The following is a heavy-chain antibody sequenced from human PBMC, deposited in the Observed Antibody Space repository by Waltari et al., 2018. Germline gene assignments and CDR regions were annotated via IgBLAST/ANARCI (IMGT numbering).Heavy chain of an antibody. CDR1: GGSISSSSYY. Sequence: QLQLQESGPGLVKPSETLSLTCTVSGGSISSSSYYWGWIRQPPGKGLEWIGSIYYSGSTYYNPSLKSRVTISVDTSKNQFSLKLSSVTAADTAVYYCARGPRLQYYDILTGYSRNWYFDLWGRGTLVTVSS. CDR2: IYYSGST. J-gene: IGHJ2*01. V-gene: IGHV4-39*07. CDR3: ARGPRLQYYDILTGYSRNWYFDL. D-gene: IGHD3-9*01.